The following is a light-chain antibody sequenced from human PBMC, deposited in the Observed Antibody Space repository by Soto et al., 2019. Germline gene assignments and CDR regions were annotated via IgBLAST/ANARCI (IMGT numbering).Light chain of an antibody. V-gene: IGKV3-15*01. CDR3: QQYNNWLTWT. J-gene: IGKJ1*01. Sequence: EIVLTQSPGTLSLSPGERATLSCRASQSVSSSYLAWYQQKPGRPPRLLIYGASTRATGIPARFSGSGSGTEFTLTISSLQSEDFAVYYCQQYNNWLTWTFGQGTKVDI. CDR2: GAS. CDR1: QSVSSSY.